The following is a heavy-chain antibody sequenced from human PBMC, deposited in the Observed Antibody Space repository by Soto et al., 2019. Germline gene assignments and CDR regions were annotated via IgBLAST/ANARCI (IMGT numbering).Heavy chain of an antibody. D-gene: IGHD2-15*01. CDR1: GFTFSSYD. V-gene: IGHV3-13*01. CDR2: IGTAGDT. CDR3: ARDRMGSGYCDY. Sequence: EVQLVESGGGLVQPGGSLRLSCAASGFTFSSYDMHWVRQATGKGLEWVSAIGTAGDTYYPGSVKGRFTISRENAKNSLYLQMNSLRAEDTAVYYCARDRMGSGYCDYWGQGTLVTVSS. J-gene: IGHJ4*02.